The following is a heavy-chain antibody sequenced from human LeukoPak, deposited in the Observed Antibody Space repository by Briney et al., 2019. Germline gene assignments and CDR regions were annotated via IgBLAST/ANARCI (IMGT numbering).Heavy chain of an antibody. Sequence: SETLSLTCTVSGGSISSYYSSWIRQPPGKGLEWIAYIYYSGSTNYNPSLKSRVTISIDTSKNQFSLKLSSVTAADTAVYYCARRGYSSGWYYFDYRGQGTMVTVSS. V-gene: IGHV4-59*01. CDR1: GGSISSYY. J-gene: IGHJ4*01. CDR2: IYYSGST. D-gene: IGHD6-19*01. CDR3: ARRGYSSGWYYFDY.